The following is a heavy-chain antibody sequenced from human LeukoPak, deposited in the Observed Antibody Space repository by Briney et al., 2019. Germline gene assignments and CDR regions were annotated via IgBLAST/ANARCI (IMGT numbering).Heavy chain of an antibody. D-gene: IGHD6-6*01. CDR3: ARVQRGQLVEFDS. CDR2: ISSSGNTI. V-gene: IGHV3-48*03. Sequence: PGGSLRLSCVASGFTFSTYEMNWVRQAPGKGLEWVSYISSSGNTIYYADSVKGRFTISRDNAKNSLYLQVNCLRAEDTAVYYCARVQRGQLVEFDSWGQGTLVTVSS. J-gene: IGHJ4*02. CDR1: GFTFSTYE.